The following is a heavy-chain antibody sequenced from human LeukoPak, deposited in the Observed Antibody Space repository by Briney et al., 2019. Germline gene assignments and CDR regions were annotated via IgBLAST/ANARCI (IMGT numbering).Heavy chain of an antibody. J-gene: IGHJ5*02. Sequence: GGSLRLSCVASGFTLRDYGMHWVRQAPGKGLEWLAVIWNDGSQKYHADSVEGRFTISRDDSKNTLYLQMNNLRADDTAMYFCARSYGGNRNDLWGQGTLVTVSS. CDR2: IWNDGSQK. V-gene: IGHV3-33*01. CDR1: GFTLRDYG. D-gene: IGHD4-23*01. CDR3: ARSYGGNRNDL.